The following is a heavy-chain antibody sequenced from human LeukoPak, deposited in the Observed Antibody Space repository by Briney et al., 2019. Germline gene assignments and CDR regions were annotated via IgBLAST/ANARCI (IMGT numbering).Heavy chain of an antibody. J-gene: IGHJ4*02. CDR2: ISSSSSYI. CDR1: GFTFSSYS. Sequence: PGGSLRLSCTASGFTFSSYSMNWVRQAPGKGLEWVSSISSSSSYIYYADSVKGRFTISRDTAKNSLYLQMNSLRAEDTAAYYCARAWSSYYYDNWGQGTLVTVSS. CDR3: ARAWSSYYYDN. D-gene: IGHD2-21*01. V-gene: IGHV3-21*01.